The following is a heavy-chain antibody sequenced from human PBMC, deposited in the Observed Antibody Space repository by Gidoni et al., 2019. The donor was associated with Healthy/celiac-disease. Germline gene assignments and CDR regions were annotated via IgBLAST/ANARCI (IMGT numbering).Heavy chain of an antibody. D-gene: IGHD3-22*01. CDR1: GFPFSSYA. CDR2: ISGSGGST. Sequence: EVQLLESGGGLVQPGGSLRLSCAASGFPFSSYAMSWVRQAPGKGLEWVSAISGSGGSTYYADSVKGRFTISRDNSKNTLYLQMNSLRAEDTAVYYCAKDSSGYYSYFDYWGQGTLVTVSS. V-gene: IGHV3-23*01. CDR3: AKDSSGYYSYFDY. J-gene: IGHJ4*02.